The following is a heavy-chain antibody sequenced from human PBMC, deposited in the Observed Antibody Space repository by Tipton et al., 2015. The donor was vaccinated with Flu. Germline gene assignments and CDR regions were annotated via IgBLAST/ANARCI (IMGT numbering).Heavy chain of an antibody. CDR3: ARQGVPTSIYQVGLTV. D-gene: IGHD3-9*01. J-gene: IGHJ6*02. V-gene: IGHV3-23*01. CDR1: GFTFKIYA. CDR2: IGATGNHI. Sequence: SLRLSCAASGFTFKIYAMTWVRQAPGKGLEWISTIGATGNHIYYADSVRGRFTISRDNSNNTLFRQLTGLRAEDTAVYFCARQGVPTSIYQVGLTVWGQGTPVTVSS.